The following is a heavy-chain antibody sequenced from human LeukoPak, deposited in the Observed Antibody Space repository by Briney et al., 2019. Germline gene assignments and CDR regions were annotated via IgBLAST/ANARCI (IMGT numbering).Heavy chain of an antibody. V-gene: IGHV3-23*01. CDR1: GFTFSSYA. D-gene: IGHD3-9*01. CDR3: AKAEGYDILAGLDY. CDR2: IGAGGGST. Sequence: GGSLRLSCATSGFTFSSYAMSWVRQAPGKGLEWVSGIGAGGGSTYYADSVKGRFTISRDNSKNTLYLQMNSLRTEDTAVYYCAKAEGYDILAGLDYWGQGTLVTVSS. J-gene: IGHJ4*02.